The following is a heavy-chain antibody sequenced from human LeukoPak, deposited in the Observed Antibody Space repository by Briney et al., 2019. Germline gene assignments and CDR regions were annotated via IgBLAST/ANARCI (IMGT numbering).Heavy chain of an antibody. D-gene: IGHD3-22*01. CDR2: IYNSGTT. CDR3: ARNGDDSSDYYYFDY. V-gene: IGHV4-30-4*07. Sequence: SETLSLTCAVSGDSISSGDYSWSWIRQPPGKGLEWIGYIYNSGTTNYNPSLKSRVTISVDTSKDQFSLKLSSVTAADTAIYYCARNGDDSSDYYYFDYWGQGTLVTVSS. J-gene: IGHJ4*02. CDR1: GDSISSGDYS.